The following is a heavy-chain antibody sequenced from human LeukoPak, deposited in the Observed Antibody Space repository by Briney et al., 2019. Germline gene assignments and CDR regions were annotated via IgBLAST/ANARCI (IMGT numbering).Heavy chain of an antibody. J-gene: IGHJ1*01. CDR2: IKHDGSEK. D-gene: IGHD3-16*01. CDR1: GFTFSSKW. CDR3: ARDGSGELPIGY. Sequence: GGSLRLSCAASGFTFSSKWMSWVRQAPGKGLEWVANIKHDGSEKYCVDSVKGRFTISRDNAKNSLYLQMNSLRAEDTAVYYCARDGSGELPIGYWGQGTLVTVSS. V-gene: IGHV3-7*01.